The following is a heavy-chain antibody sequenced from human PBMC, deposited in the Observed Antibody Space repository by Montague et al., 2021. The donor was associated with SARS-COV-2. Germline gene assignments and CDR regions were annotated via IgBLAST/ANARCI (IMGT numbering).Heavy chain of an antibody. J-gene: IGHJ6*02. V-gene: IGHV4-39*01. Sequence: SETLSLTCTVSGGSISSSSYYWGWLRQPPGKGLEWIGSIYYSGSTYYNPPLKSRVTISVDTSKNQFSLKLSSVTAADTAVYYCARHYGVVVPAAIYYNYGMDVWGQGTTVTVSS. CDR1: GGSISSSSYY. D-gene: IGHD2-2*02. CDR3: ARHYGVVVPAAIYYNYGMDV. CDR2: IYYSGST.